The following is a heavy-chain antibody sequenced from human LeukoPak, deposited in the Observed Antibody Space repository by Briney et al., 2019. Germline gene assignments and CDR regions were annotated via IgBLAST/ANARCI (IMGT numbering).Heavy chain of an antibody. J-gene: IGHJ5*02. D-gene: IGHD1-7*01. CDR3: ARDNYAGANWFDP. Sequence: SVKVSCKASGGTSSSYAISWVRQAPGQGLEWMGGIIPIFGTANYAQKFQGRVTITTDESTSTAYMELSSLRSEDTAVYYCARDNYAGANWFDPWGQGTLVTVAS. CDR1: GGTSSSYA. CDR2: IIPIFGTA. V-gene: IGHV1-69*05.